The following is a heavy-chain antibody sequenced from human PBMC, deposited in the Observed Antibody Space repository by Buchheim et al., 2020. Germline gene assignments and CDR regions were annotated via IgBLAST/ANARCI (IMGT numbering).Heavy chain of an antibody. J-gene: IGHJ4*02. CDR3: AHRLGPLPNNWNYGYFDY. D-gene: IGHD1-7*01. Sequence: QITLKESGPTVVKPTQTLTLTCTFSGFSLSTSGVGVGWIRQPPGKPLEWLAFIYWDNDKRYSPSLKSRLTITKDTSKNQVVLTMTYMDPVDTATYYCAHRLGPLPNNWNYGYFDYWGQGAL. V-gene: IGHV2-5*02. CDR2: IYWDNDK. CDR1: GFSLSTSGVG.